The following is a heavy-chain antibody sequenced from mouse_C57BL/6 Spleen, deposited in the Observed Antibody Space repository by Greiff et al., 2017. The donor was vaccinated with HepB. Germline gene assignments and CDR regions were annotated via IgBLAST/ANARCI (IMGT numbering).Heavy chain of an antibody. Sequence: VKLQESGAELARPGASVKLSCKASGYTFTSYGISWVKQRTGQGLEWIGEIYPRSGNTYYNEKFKGKATLTADKSSSTAYMELRSLTSEDSAVYFCARRGYYYGSSFAYWGQGTLVTVSA. J-gene: IGHJ3*01. CDR1: GYTFTSYG. CDR3: ARRGYYYGSSFAY. CDR2: IYPRSGNT. D-gene: IGHD1-1*01. V-gene: IGHV1-81*01.